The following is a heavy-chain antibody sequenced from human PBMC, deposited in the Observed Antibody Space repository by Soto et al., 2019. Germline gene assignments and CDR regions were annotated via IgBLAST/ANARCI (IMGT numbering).Heavy chain of an antibody. J-gene: IGHJ4*02. CDR2: INAGNGNT. Sequence: ASVKVSCKASGYTFTSYAMHWVRQAPGQRLEWMGWINAGNGNTKYSQKFQGRVTITRDTSASTAYMELSSLRSEDTAVYYCARDRGWDMVRGVSFDYWGQGTLVTVSS. CDR1: GYTFTSYA. CDR3: ARDRGWDMVRGVSFDY. D-gene: IGHD3-10*01. V-gene: IGHV1-3*01.